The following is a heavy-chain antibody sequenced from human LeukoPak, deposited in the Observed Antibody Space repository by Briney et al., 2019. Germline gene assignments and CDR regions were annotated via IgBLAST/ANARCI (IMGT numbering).Heavy chain of an antibody. CDR3: ARGYIPYYFDY. J-gene: IGHJ4*02. CDR1: GGSISSYY. D-gene: IGHD5-24*01. V-gene: IGHV4-59*01. Sequence: PSETLSLTCTVSGGSISSYYWSWIRQPPGKGLEWIGYIYYSGSTNYNPSLKSRVTISVDTSKNQFSLKLSSVTAADPAVYYCARGYIPYYFDYWGQGTLVTVSS. CDR2: IYYSGST.